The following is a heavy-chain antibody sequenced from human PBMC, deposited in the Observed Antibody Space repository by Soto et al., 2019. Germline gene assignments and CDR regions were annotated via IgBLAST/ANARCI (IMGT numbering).Heavy chain of an antibody. V-gene: IGHV5-51*01. D-gene: IGHD6-19*01. J-gene: IGHJ5*02. CDR2: IYPGDSDT. Sequence: GESLNISCKGSGYSFTSYWIGWVRQMPGKGLELLGIIYPGDSDTRYSPSFQGQVTISDNQSISTAYLQWSSLKASDTAMYYCARPFETSGWYDDWGQGTLVTVAS. CDR1: GYSFTSYW. CDR3: ARPFETSGWYDD.